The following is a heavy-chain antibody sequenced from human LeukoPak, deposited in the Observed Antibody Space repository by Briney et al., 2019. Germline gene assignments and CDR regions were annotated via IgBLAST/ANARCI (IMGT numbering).Heavy chain of an antibody. D-gene: IGHD6-25*01. J-gene: IGHJ3*01. CDR2: IFHDGTT. CDR3: VRDSSGTLAFDV. CDR1: GYAISSGYY. V-gene: IGHV4-38-2*02. Sequence: SEILSLTCTVSGYAISSGYYWGWIRQTPGTGLEWISKIFHDGTTHYNPSLKSRTTMSVDTSKNGFSLTLTSVTAADTAIYYCVRDSSGTLAFDVWGQGTLVIVSS.